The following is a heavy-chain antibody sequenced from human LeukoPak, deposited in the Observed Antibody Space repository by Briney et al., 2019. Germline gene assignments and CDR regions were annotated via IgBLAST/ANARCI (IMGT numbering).Heavy chain of an antibody. CDR1: GYTFTGYY. CDR2: INPNSGGT. J-gene: IGHJ5*02. Sequence: ASVKVSCKASGYTFTGYYMHWVRQAPGQGLEWMGWINPNSGGTNYAQKFQGRVTMTRGASISTAYMELSRLRSDDTAVYYCARDRKLRFLEWLPAPFHAWGQGTLVTVSS. CDR3: ARDRKLRFLEWLPAPFHA. V-gene: IGHV1-2*02. D-gene: IGHD3-3*01.